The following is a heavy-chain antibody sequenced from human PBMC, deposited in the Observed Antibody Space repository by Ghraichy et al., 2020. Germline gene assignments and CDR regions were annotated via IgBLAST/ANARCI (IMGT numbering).Heavy chain of an antibody. CDR2: IDHSGST. J-gene: IGHJ4*02. CDR1: GGSFSGYY. V-gene: IGHV4-34*01. D-gene: IGHD3-22*01. CDR3: ARRGGGYFPFYFDY. Sequence: SETLSLNCAVYGGSFSGYYWTWIRQPPGKGLEWVGEIDHSGSTNYNPSLKSRVAISVDTSKNQFSLKLTSVTAADTAVYFCARRGGGYFPFYFDYWGQGTLVPVSS.